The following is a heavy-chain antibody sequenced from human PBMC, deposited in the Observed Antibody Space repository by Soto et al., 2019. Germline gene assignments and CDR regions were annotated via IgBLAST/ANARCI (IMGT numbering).Heavy chain of an antibody. D-gene: IGHD3-10*01. CDR2: IYYSGST. J-gene: IGHJ4*02. Sequence: SETLSLTCTVSGGSISSYYWSWIRQPPGKGLEWIGYIYYSGSTNYNPSLKSRVTISVDTSKNQFSLKLSSVTAADTAVYYCARGGSGSYFPVDYWGQGTLVTVSS. CDR3: ARGGSGSYFPVDY. V-gene: IGHV4-59*01. CDR1: GGSISSYY.